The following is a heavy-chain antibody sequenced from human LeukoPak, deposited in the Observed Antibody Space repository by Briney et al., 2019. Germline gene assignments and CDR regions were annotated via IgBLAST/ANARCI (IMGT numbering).Heavy chain of an antibody. J-gene: IGHJ5*02. V-gene: IGHV3-7*01. Sequence: GGSLSLSCVASGFSFSYYWMSWVRQAPGKGLEWVAKIKHDGNEKYYMDSVKGRFTISRDNAKKSLYLQLNSVRAEDTAVYYCARDAEVGTLFGVLSQYTWFDPWGQGTLVTVSS. CDR3: ARDAEVGTLFGVLSQYTWFDP. CDR2: IKHDGNEK. CDR1: GFSFSYYW. D-gene: IGHD3-3*01.